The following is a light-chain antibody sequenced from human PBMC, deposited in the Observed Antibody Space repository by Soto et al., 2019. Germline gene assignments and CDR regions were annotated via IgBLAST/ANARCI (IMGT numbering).Light chain of an antibody. V-gene: IGKV1-5*01. CDR1: QDISKW. CDR2: DAS. J-gene: IGKJ1*01. Sequence: DIQMTQSHASVSSSVGDRVTITCRASQDISKWLAWYQQKPGRAPNFLIYDASTLESGVPSRFSGSGSGTEFTLTITNLQPDDFATFYCQQYSTFPRTVGQGTKVDIK. CDR3: QQYSTFPRT.